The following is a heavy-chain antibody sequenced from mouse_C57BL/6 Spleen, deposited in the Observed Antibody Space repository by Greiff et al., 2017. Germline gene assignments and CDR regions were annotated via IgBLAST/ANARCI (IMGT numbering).Heavy chain of an antibody. CDR3: ARGLGLRNAWFAY. CDR1: GYTFTDYN. V-gene: IGHV1-18*01. D-gene: IGHD4-1*01. Sequence: EVKLVESGPELVKPGASVKIPCKASGYTFTDYNMDWVKQSHGKSLEWIGDINPNNGGTIYNQKFKGKATLTVDKSSSTAYMELRSLTSEDTAVYYCARGLGLRNAWFAYWGQGTLVTVSA. CDR2: INPNNGGT. J-gene: IGHJ3*01.